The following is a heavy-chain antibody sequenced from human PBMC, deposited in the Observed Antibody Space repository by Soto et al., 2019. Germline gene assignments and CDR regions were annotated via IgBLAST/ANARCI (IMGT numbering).Heavy chain of an antibody. CDR3: ARDDYGDYYYYYGMDV. V-gene: IGHV1-18*01. Sequence: AASVKVSCKASGYTFTSYGISWVRQTPGQGLEWMGWISAYNGNTNYAQKLQGRVTMTTDTSTSTAYMELRSLRSDDTAVYYCARDDYGDYYYYYGMDVWGQGTTVTVSS. CDR1: GYTFTSYG. J-gene: IGHJ6*02. D-gene: IGHD4-17*01. CDR2: ISAYNGNT.